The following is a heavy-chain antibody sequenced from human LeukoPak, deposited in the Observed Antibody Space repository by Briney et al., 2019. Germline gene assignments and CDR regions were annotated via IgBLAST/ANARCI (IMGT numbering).Heavy chain of an antibody. D-gene: IGHD5-12*01. CDR3: ATRSDSGYEYFDN. V-gene: IGHV5-51*01. CDR1: GYSFISHW. Sequence: GESLKISCRSSGYSFISHWVGWLRRMPGKGLEGMVVIYSGDSDTRYNPSFQGQVTISADKSISIAYLQWSSLKASDTAMYYCATRSDSGYEYFDNWGQGTLVTVSA. J-gene: IGHJ4*02. CDR2: IYSGDSDT.